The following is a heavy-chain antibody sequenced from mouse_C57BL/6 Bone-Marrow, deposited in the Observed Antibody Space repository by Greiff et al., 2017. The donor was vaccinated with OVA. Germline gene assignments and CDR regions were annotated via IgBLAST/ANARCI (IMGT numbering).Heavy chain of an antibody. J-gene: IGHJ4*01. CDR2: IYPGSGST. CDR3: ASRGKGYAMDY. V-gene: IGHV1-55*01. Sequence: QVQLKQPGAELVKPGASVKMSCKASGYTFTSYWITWVKQRPGQGLAWIGDIYPGSGSTNYNEKFKSKATLTVDTSSSTAYMQLSSLTSEDSAVYYCASRGKGYAMDYWGQGTSVTVSS. CDR1: GYTFTSYW. D-gene: IGHD3-3*01.